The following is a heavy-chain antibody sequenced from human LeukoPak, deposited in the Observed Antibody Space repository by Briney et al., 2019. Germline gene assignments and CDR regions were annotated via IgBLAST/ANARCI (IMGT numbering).Heavy chain of an antibody. D-gene: IGHD4-17*01. CDR3: ARGWVRDYGDLSLFDL. Sequence: SGTLSLTCAVSGDSISSSNWWSWVRQPPERGQEWIGEIYHSGRINFNPSLKSRVTMSVDNSKNQFSLKLSSVTAADTAVYYCARGWVRDYGDLSLFDLWGQGTLVTVSS. CDR1: GDSISSSNW. J-gene: IGHJ4*02. V-gene: IGHV4-4*02. CDR2: IYHSGRI.